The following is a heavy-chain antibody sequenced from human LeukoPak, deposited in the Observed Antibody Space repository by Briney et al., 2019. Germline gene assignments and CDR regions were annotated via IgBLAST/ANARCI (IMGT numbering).Heavy chain of an antibody. Sequence: SETLSLACAVYGGSFSGYYWSWIRQPPGKGLEWIGEINHSGSTNYNPSLKSRVTISVDTSKNQFSLKLSSVTAADTAVYYCASQRITIFGVVTAEYFQHWGQGTLVTVSS. D-gene: IGHD3-3*01. J-gene: IGHJ1*01. CDR2: INHSGST. CDR1: GGSFSGYY. V-gene: IGHV4-34*09. CDR3: ASQRITIFGVVTAEYFQH.